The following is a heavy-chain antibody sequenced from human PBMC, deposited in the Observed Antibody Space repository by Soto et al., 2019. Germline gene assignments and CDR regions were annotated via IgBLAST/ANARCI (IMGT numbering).Heavy chain of an antibody. CDR3: ARDWVHERWLDP. Sequence: PSETLSLTCTVSGYPISTGYYWAWVRQPPGKVLEWIGNIYCSGNTYYSPSLRGRVSISLDTSKNQFSLKLRSVTAADTAVYYCARDWVHERWLDPWGQGTQVTVSS. CDR2: IYCSGNT. CDR1: GYPISTGYY. J-gene: IGHJ5*02. V-gene: IGHV4-38-2*02. D-gene: IGHD1-1*01.